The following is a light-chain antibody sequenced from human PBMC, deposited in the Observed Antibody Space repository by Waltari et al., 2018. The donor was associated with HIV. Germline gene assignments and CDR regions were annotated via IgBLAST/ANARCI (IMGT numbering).Light chain of an antibody. Sequence: AIQLTQSPSSLSASIGDRVTITCRESQGMSSALAWYQQKPGNVPKLLIYDASTLESGVPSRFSGSGSGTDFTLTISYLQPEDFATYYCQQFHTYPLTFGPGTKVDIK. CDR1: QGMSSA. J-gene: IGKJ3*01. CDR2: DAS. CDR3: QQFHTYPLT. V-gene: IGKV1-13*02.